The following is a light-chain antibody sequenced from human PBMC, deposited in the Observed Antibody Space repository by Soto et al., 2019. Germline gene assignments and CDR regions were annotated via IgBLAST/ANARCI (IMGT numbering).Light chain of an antibody. CDR3: SSYTSSSTLNYV. V-gene: IGLV2-14*01. Sequence: QSALTQPASVSGSPGQSITISCTGTSSDIGGYNYVSWYQQHPGKAPKLMIYEVTNRLSGVSNRFSGSQSGNTASLTISGLQAEDEADYYCSSYTSSSTLNYVFGTGTKVTVL. CDR2: EVT. CDR1: SSDIGGYNY. J-gene: IGLJ1*01.